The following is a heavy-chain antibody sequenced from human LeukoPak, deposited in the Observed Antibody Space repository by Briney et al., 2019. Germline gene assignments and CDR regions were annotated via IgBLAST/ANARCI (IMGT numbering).Heavy chain of an antibody. J-gene: IGHJ4*02. CDR1: GYTFASYD. V-gene: IGHV1-8*01. CDR3: ARGPPNWGYDY. CDR2: MSPNSGDT. Sequence: ASVKVSCKASGYTFASYDFNWVRQATGQRPEWMGWMSPNSGDTGYAQKFQDRVTMTRNTSISTAYMELSSLRSDDTAVYYCARGPPNWGYDYWGPGTLVTVSS. D-gene: IGHD7-27*01.